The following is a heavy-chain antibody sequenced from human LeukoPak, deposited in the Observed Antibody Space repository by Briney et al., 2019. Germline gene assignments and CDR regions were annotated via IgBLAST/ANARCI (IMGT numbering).Heavy chain of an antibody. CDR1: GGSFSGYY. J-gene: IGHJ3*02. D-gene: IGHD2-2*01. CDR2: INHSGST. CDR3: ASLWPYQLSAFDI. Sequence: PSETLSLTCAVYGGSFSGYYWSWIRQPPGKGLEWIGEINHSGSTNYNPPLKSRVTISVDTSKNQFSLKLSSVTAADTAVYYCASLWPYQLSAFDIWGQGTMVTASS. V-gene: IGHV4-34*01.